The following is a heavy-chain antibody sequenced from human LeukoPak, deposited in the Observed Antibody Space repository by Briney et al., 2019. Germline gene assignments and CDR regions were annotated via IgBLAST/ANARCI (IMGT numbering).Heavy chain of an antibody. Sequence: PSETLSLTCTVSGGSISSSSYYWGWIRQPPGKGLEWIGSIYYSGSTNYNPSLKSRVTISVDTSKNQFSLKLSSVTAADTAVYYCARVRITIFGVVIMDGMDVWGQGTTVTVSS. CDR1: GGSISSSSYY. CDR2: IYYSGST. V-gene: IGHV4-39*07. D-gene: IGHD3-3*01. J-gene: IGHJ6*02. CDR3: ARVRITIFGVVIMDGMDV.